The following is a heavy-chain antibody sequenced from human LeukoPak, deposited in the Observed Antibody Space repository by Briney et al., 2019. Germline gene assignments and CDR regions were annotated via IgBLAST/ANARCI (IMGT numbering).Heavy chain of an antibody. D-gene: IGHD6-19*01. CDR2: IYYSGST. J-gene: IGHJ4*02. CDR3: ARLVPSSSGWYPGHYFDY. V-gene: IGHV4-30-4*07. CDR1: GGSISSGGYS. Sequence: TPSQTLSLTCAVSGGSISSGGYSWSWLRQPPGKGLEWIGYIYYSGSTYYNPSLKSRVTISVDTSKNQFSLKLSSVTAADTAVYYCARLVPSSSGWYPGHYFDYWGQGTLVTVSS.